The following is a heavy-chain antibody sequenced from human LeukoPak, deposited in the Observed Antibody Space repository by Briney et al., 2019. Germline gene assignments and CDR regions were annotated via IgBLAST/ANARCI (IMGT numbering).Heavy chain of an antibody. CDR3: ARVMITLVWCYFDY. CDR2: IYYSGST. J-gene: IGHJ4*02. CDR1: GGSISSSRDY. D-gene: IGHD3-16*01. V-gene: IGHV4-39*07. Sequence: PSETLSLTCTVSGGSISSSRDYWAWLRQPPGKGLEWIGSIYYSGSTYYNPSLKSRVTISVDTSKNQFSLKLSSVTAADTAVYYCARVMITLVWCYFDYWGQGTLVTVSS.